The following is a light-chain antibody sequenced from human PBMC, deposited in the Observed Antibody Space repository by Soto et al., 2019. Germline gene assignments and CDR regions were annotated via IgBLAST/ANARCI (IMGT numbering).Light chain of an antibody. J-gene: IGLJ1*01. CDR3: SSYTRSSTLV. Sequence: QYALTQPVSVSGSPGQSITISCTGTSSDVDDYNYVSWYQQHPGKAPKLMIYDVSHRPSGVSTRFSGSNPGNTASLTISGLQAEDEADYYCSSYTRSSTLVFGTGTKVTVL. CDR1: SSDVDDYNY. CDR2: DVS. V-gene: IGLV2-14*01.